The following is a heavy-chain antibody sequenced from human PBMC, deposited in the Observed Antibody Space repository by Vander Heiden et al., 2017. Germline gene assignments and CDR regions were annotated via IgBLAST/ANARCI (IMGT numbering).Heavy chain of an antibody. D-gene: IGHD2-21*02. CDR2: IYYSGST. Sequence: QLQLQESGPGLVKPSETLSLTCAASGGSISGASAAWGWIRQAPGKELEWIGSIYYSGSTFYNPSLESRVSISVDRSKNQFSLMLNSVTAADTALYYCARQGTRTSCCRDCYSDYFDCWGQGTLVTVSS. V-gene: IGHV4-39*01. J-gene: IGHJ4*02. CDR1: GGSISGASAA. CDR3: ARQGTRTSCCRDCYSDYFDC.